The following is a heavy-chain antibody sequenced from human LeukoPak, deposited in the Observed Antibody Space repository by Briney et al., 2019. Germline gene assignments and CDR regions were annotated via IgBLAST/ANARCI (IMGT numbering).Heavy chain of an antibody. V-gene: IGHV3-49*04. J-gene: IGHJ3*02. CDR3: TMIVVVPNDAFDI. D-gene: IGHD3-22*01. Sequence: GGSLRLSCTASGFTFGDYAMSWVRQAPGKGLEWVGFIRSKAYGGITEYAASVKGRFTISRDDSKSIAYLQMNSLKTEDTAVYYCTMIVVVPNDAFDIWGQGTMVTVSS. CDR2: IRSKAYGGIT. CDR1: GFTFGDYA.